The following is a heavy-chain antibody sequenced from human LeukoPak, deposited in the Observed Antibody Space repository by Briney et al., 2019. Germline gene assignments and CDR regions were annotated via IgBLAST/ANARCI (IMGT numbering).Heavy chain of an antibody. D-gene: IGHD3-22*01. J-gene: IGHJ4*02. CDR1: GYIFTSYW. V-gene: IGHV5-51*01. CDR3: ARRTSSSGFALGY. CDR2: IYPGDSDT. Sequence: GESLKISCKGSGYIFTSYWIGWVRQMPGKGLEWMGIIYPGDSDTRYSPSFQGQVTISADKSITTAYLQWSSLKASVTAMYYCARRTSSSGFALGYWGQGTLVTVSS.